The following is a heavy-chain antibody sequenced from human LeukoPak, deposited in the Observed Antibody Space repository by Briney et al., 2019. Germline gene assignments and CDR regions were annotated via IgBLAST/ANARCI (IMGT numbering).Heavy chain of an antibody. J-gene: IGHJ4*02. V-gene: IGHV1-18*01. CDR1: GYTFTSYG. CDR3: ARAGITGTTSPPKQGPGGFDY. CDR2: ISAYNGNT. Sequence: GASVKVSCKASGYTFTSYGISWVRQAPGQGLEWMGWISAYNGNTNYAQKLQGRVTMTTDTSTNTAYMELRSLRSDDTAVYYCARAGITGTTSPPKQGPGGFDYWGQGTLVTVSS. D-gene: IGHD1-7*01.